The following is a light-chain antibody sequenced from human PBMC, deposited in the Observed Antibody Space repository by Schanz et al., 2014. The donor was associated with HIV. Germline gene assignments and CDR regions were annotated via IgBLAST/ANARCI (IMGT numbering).Light chain of an antibody. Sequence: EIVLTQSPGTLSLSPGERATLSCRASQSVSSSYLAWYQQKPGQAPRLLIYGASSRATGIPDKFSGSGSGTDFTLTISRLEPEDFAVYYCQYRGTFGQGTKVDIK. J-gene: IGKJ1*01. CDR3: QYRGT. CDR2: GAS. CDR1: QSVSSSY. V-gene: IGKV3-20*01.